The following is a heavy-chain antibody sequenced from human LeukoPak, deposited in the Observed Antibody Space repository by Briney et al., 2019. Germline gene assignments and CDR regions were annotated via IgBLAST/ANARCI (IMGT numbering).Heavy chain of an antibody. CDR1: GGSISSGAYS. D-gene: IGHD3-22*01. CDR2: IYHSGST. Sequence: PSQTLSLTCTVSGGSISSGAYSWGWIRQPPGKGLEWIGYIYHSGSTYYNPSLKSRVTISVDRSKNQFSLKLSSVTAADTAVYYCARYDSSGYYNYYYGMDVWGQGTTVTVSS. J-gene: IGHJ6*02. V-gene: IGHV4-30-2*01. CDR3: ARYDSSGYYNYYYGMDV.